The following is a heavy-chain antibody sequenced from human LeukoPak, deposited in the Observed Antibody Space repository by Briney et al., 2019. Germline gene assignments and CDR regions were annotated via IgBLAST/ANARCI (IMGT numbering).Heavy chain of an antibody. CDR3: ARDPIVGATDYYFDY. Sequence: GGSLRLSCAASGFIFSTYGMSWVRQAPGKGLEWVSIVSGGGVNTYYVDSVKGRFTISRDNSKNTLYLQMSSLRAEDTAVYYCARDPIVGATDYYFDYWGQGTLVTVSS. V-gene: IGHV3-23*01. CDR1: GFIFSTYG. J-gene: IGHJ4*02. CDR2: VSGGGVNT. D-gene: IGHD1-26*01.